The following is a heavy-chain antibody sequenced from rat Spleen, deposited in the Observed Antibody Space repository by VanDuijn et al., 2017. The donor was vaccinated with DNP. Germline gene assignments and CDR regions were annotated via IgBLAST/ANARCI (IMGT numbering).Heavy chain of an antibody. CDR3: ARVQLGYYALDA. CDR2: IIYDGSST. CDR1: GFTFSDYN. Sequence: EVQLVESGGGLVQPGRSLKLSCAASGFTFSDYNMAWVRQAPKKGLEWVATIIYDGSSTFYRDSVKGRFTISRDNAKKTLNLQMNSLRSEDTATYYCARVQLGYYALDAWGQGTSVTVSS. J-gene: IGHJ4*01. D-gene: IGHD5-1*01. V-gene: IGHV5S10*01.